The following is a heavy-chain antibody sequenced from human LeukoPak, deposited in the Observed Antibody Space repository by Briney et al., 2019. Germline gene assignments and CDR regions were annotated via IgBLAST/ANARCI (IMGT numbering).Heavy chain of an antibody. CDR1: GGSISSGGYS. J-gene: IGHJ4*02. V-gene: IGHV4-30-4*07. CDR2: IYYSGST. Sequence: PSETLSLTCAVSGGSISSGGYSWSWIRQPPGKGLEWIGYIYYSGSTYYNPSLKSRVTISVDTSKNQFSLKLSSVTAADTAVYYCAREGNYYDSSGYLWGQGTLVTVSS. D-gene: IGHD3-22*01. CDR3: AREGNYYDSSGYL.